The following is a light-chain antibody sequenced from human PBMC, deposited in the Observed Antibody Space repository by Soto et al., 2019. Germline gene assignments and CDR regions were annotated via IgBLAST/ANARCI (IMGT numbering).Light chain of an antibody. Sequence: QSVLTQPASVSGSPGQSITISCTGTSSDVGGYNYVSWYQQHPGKAPKFMIYDVSNRPSGVSNRFSGPKSGNTASLTISGLQAEDEADYYCSSYTSSSTLVFGGGTKVTVL. CDR1: SSDVGGYNY. CDR2: DVS. J-gene: IGLJ2*01. V-gene: IGLV2-14*01. CDR3: SSYTSSSTLV.